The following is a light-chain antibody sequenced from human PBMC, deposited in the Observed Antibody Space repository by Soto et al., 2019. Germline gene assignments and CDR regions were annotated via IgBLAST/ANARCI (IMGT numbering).Light chain of an antibody. CDR2: GAS. CDR1: QSVSNNY. V-gene: IGKV3-20*01. Sequence: VLKQSAGPLSLSPGERATLPCRASQSVSNNYLAWYKQKPGQAPRLLIYGASNRATGIPDRFSGSGSGTDFTLTISRLAPEDFAVYSCQQYGSPGSFCQGTKVDIK. CDR3: QQYGSPGS. J-gene: IGKJ1*01.